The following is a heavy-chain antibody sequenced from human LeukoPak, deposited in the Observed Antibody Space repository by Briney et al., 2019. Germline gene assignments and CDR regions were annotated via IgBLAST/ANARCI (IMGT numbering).Heavy chain of an antibody. D-gene: IGHD4-23*01. CDR3: AKDLGVEGGNSGAFDI. CDR2: ISGSGGST. CDR1: GFTFSSYA. V-gene: IGHV3-23*01. Sequence: GGSLRLSCAASGFTFSSYAMSWVRQAPGKGLEWVSAISGSGGSTYYADSVKGRFTISRDNSKNTLYLQMNSLRAEDTAVYYCAKDLGVEGGNSGAFDIWGQGTMVTVSS. J-gene: IGHJ3*02.